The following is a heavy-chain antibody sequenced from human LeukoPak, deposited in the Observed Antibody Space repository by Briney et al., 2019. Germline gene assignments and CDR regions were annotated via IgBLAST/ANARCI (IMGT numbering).Heavy chain of an antibody. CDR2: IFSKSDGGTT. CDR1: GFTFSNAW. CDR3: TTGRDNHNSSDFDD. V-gene: IGHV3-15*01. J-gene: IGHJ4*02. Sequence: PGGSLSLSRAASGFTFSNAWMNWVRQAPGKGLEWVGRIFSKSDGGTTEYSIPVEGRFTISRDDSKNTLYLQMDSLKTEDTALYYCTTGRDNHNSSDFDDWGQGTLVTVAS. D-gene: IGHD3-22*01.